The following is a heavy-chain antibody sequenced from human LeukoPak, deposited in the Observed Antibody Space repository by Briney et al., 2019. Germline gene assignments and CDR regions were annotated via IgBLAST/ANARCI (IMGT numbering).Heavy chain of an antibody. J-gene: IGHJ4*02. Sequence: ASVKVSCKASGYTFTGYYMHWVRQAPGQGLEWMGWINPNSGGTNYAQKFQGWVTMTRDTSISTAYMELSRLRSDDTAVYYCARSERIGSGPTDYWGQGTLVTVSS. CDR1: GYTFTGYY. CDR3: ARSERIGSGPTDY. CDR2: INPNSGGT. V-gene: IGHV1-2*04. D-gene: IGHD6-19*01.